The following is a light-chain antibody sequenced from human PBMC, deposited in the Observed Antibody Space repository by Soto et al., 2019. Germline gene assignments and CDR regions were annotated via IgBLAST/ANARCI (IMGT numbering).Light chain of an antibody. J-gene: IGLJ3*02. CDR3: SSYTNTSTLV. CDR2: DVS. V-gene: IGLV2-14*03. Sequence: QSVLTQPASVSGSPGQSITISCTGTSSDVGAYNLVSWYQQHPGRAPKLFIFDVSDRPSGVSNRFSGSKSGNTASLTISGLQAEGEAFYYCSSYTNTSTLVFGGGTQLTVL. CDR1: SSDVGAYNL.